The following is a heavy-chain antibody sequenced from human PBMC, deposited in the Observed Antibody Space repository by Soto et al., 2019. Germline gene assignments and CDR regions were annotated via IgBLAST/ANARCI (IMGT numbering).Heavy chain of an antibody. CDR1: GGSFSGYY. V-gene: IGHV4-34*01. D-gene: IGHD6-19*01. CDR3: ARVATPYSSGWHHRKDAFDI. Sequence: SETLSLTCAVYGGSFSGYYWSWIRQPPGRGLEWIGEINHSGSTNYNPSLKSRVTISVDTSKNQFSLKLSSVTAADTAVYYCARVATPYSSGWHHRKDAFDIWGQGTMVTVSS. J-gene: IGHJ3*02. CDR2: INHSGST.